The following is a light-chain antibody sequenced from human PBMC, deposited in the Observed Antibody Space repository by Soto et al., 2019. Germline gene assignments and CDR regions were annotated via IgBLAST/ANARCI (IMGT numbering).Light chain of an antibody. CDR2: DAS. J-gene: IGKJ4*01. CDR3: QQTYSNPLT. V-gene: IGKV1-39*01. Sequence: DIPMTQSPSSLSTSVGERVTITCRASQSISTYLNWYQQKPGKAHNLLMYDASSLYSGVPSRFSASGSETGFTLTVSSLQPEDFATYSCQQTYSNPLTFDGRTKGEIK. CDR1: QSISTY.